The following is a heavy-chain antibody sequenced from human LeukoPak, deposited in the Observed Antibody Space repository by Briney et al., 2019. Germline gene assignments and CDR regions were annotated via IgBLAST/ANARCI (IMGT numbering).Heavy chain of an antibody. J-gene: IGHJ3*02. D-gene: IGHD2-21*02. CDR1: GVSLSGYY. CDR3: TGDNGGDWYAFDI. CDR2: IYISGST. Sequence: PSGTLCLSCAVSGVSLSGYYRSWIRQPPGKGLEWIGRIYISGSTKYNPSPKSRVTMSVDTSNNQFSLKLSSVTAADTALYYCTGDNGGDWYAFDIWGQGTVVTVSS. V-gene: IGHV4-4*07.